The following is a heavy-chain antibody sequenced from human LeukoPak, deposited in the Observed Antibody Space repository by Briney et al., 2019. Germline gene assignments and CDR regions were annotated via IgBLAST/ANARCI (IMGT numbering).Heavy chain of an antibody. V-gene: IGHV3-53*01. CDR2: MYSSGST. J-gene: IGHJ4*02. CDR1: GFTVSGNY. CDR3: AREGGPYSSTLRGH. Sequence: PGGSLRLSCAVSGFTVSGNYMSWVRQAPGKGLEWVSIMYSSGSTDYADSVKGRFTIFRDNSKNTLYLQMNSLGVGDTAVYYCAREGGPYSSTLRGHWGQGTLVTVSS. D-gene: IGHD6-19*01.